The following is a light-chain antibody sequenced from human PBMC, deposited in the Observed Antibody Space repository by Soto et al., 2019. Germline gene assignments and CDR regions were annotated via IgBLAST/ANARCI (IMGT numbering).Light chain of an antibody. J-gene: IGLJ1*01. Sequence: QAVVTQEPSLTVFPGGTVTLTCGSSTGAVTSGHYPYWFQQKPGQAPRTLIYDTSNKHSWTPARFSGSLLGGKAALTLSGAQPEDEAEYYCLLSYSGARAGVFGTGTKLTVL. V-gene: IGLV7-46*01. CDR1: TGAVTSGHY. CDR2: DTS. CDR3: LLSYSGARAGV.